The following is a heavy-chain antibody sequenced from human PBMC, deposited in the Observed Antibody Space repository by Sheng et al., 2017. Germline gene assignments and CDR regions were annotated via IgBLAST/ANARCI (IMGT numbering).Heavy chain of an antibody. CDR1: GFTFITYG. CDR3: AKDDGGSGPDD. Sequence: QVQLVESGGGVVQPGRSLRLSCAASGFTFITYGMHWVRQAPGKGLEWVAVTSYDGRNKYYADSVKGRFTISRDNSKNTLYLQMNSLRAEDTAMYYCAKDDGGSGPDDWGQGTLVTVSS. D-gene: IGHD2-15*01. V-gene: IGHV3-30*18. CDR2: TSYDGRNK. J-gene: IGHJ4*02.